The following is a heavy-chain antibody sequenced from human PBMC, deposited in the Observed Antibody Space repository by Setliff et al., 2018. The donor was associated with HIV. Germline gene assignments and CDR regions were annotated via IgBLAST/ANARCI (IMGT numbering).Heavy chain of an antibody. J-gene: IGHJ5*02. V-gene: IGHV4-38-2*01. CDR1: GYSISSGYY. CDR3: ARGGTSSNWFGP. D-gene: IGHD2-2*01. Sequence: KTSETLSLTCAVSGYSISSGYYWGWIRQPPGKGLEWIGSTYYSGSTNYNPSLKSRVTISVDTSKNQFSLKLTSVTAADTAVYYCARGGTSSNWFGPWGQGTLVTVSS. CDR2: TYYSGST.